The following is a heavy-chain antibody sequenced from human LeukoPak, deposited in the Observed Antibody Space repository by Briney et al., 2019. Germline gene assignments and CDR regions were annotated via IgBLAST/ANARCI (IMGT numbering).Heavy chain of an antibody. CDR1: GFTFSSYS. CDR3: ARDRSPMAADGRDV. Sequence: PGGSLRLSCAASGFTFSSYSINWVRQAPGKGLEWVSSISTGSSYIYYADSVKGRFTISRDNAKNSLYLQMNSLRAEDTAVFYCARDRSPMAADGRDVWGRGTTVTVSS. J-gene: IGHJ6*02. CDR2: ISTGSSYI. V-gene: IGHV3-21*01. D-gene: IGHD3-10*01.